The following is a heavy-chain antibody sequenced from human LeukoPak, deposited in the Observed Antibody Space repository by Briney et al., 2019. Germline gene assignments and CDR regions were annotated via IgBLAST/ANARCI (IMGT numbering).Heavy chain of an antibody. D-gene: IGHD2-2*01. Sequence: PSETLSLTCTVSGGSISSYYWNWIRKPAGKGLEWIGRMYSSGETNYNPSLRSRVTMSIDMSKNHFSLRLNSVTAADTAVYYCARGGLVVVPGSIAGFDPWGQGTLVTVSS. V-gene: IGHV4-4*07. CDR1: GGSISSYY. CDR2: MYSSGET. CDR3: ARGGLVVVPGSIAGFDP. J-gene: IGHJ5*02.